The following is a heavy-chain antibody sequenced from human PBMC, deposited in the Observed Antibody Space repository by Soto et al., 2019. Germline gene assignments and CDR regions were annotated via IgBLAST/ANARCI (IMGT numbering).Heavy chain of an antibody. D-gene: IGHD3-9*01. V-gene: IGHV4-39*01. CDR2: IYYSGST. J-gene: IGHJ6*02. CDR1: GGSISSSSYY. Sequence: PSETLSLTCTVSGGSISSSSYYWGWIRQPPGKGLEWIGRIYYSGSTYYNPSLKSRVTISVDTSKNQFSLQLSSVTAADTAVYYCARLSSGYLYYYYGMDVWGQGTTVTVSS. CDR3: ARLSSGYLYYYYGMDV.